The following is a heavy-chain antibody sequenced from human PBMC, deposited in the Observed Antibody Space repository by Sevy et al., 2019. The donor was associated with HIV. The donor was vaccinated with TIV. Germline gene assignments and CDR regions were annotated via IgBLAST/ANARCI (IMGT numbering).Heavy chain of an antibody. CDR3: ARGDYYGSLYHFDY. V-gene: IGHV3-21*06. CDR2: ISSASSYI. D-gene: IGHD3-10*01. Sequence: GESLKISCAASGFTFKYHFMNWVRQLPGKGLEWVSYISSASSYINYSDSVKGRFTISRDNAKNLVFLEMNNLRPEDTAVYFCARGDYYGSLYHFDYWGQGTLVTVSS. CDR1: GFTFKYHF. J-gene: IGHJ4*02.